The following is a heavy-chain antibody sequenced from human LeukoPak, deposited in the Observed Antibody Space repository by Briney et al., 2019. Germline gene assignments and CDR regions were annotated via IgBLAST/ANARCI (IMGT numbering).Heavy chain of an antibody. J-gene: IGHJ3*02. Sequence: GRSLRLSCVASGFTFINYAMHWVRQAPGKGLEWVAVISYDGSDKYYVDSVKGRFTISRDNSKNTLYLQMNSLRAEDTAVYFCAKDLGLAYYESYFDIWGQGTMVTVSS. CDR2: ISYDGSDK. CDR3: AKDLGLAYYESYFDI. D-gene: IGHD3-22*01. CDR1: GFTFINYA. V-gene: IGHV3-30*18.